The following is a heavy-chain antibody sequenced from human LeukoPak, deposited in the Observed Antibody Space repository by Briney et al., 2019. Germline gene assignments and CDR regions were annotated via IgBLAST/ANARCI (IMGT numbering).Heavy chain of an antibody. J-gene: IGHJ4*02. V-gene: IGHV3-48*03. D-gene: IGHD3-10*01. CDR1: GFTLSSYE. CDR2: ISSRDTTT. Sequence: GGSLRLSCAASGFTLSSYEMNWVRQTPGKGLEWVSYISSRDTTTYYADSVKGRFTIFRDNAKNSLYLQVNSLRAEDTAVYYCARGYYFDSGGPYYFDYWGQGTLVTVS. CDR3: ARGYYFDSGGPYYFDY.